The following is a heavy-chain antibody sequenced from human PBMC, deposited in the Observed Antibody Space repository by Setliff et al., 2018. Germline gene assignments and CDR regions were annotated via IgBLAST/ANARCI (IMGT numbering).Heavy chain of an antibody. CDR3: ARKYQRGKAPVVDP. Sequence: SETLSLTCAVYGDSFSDYYWSWIRQPPGKGMEWIGSVYYSGYTYYNPSLQSRVTISVDMSKSQFSLNLRSVTAADTAVYYCARKYQRGKAPVVDPWGQGTLVTVSS. J-gene: IGHJ5*02. V-gene: IGHV4-34*01. CDR2: VYYSGYT. D-gene: IGHD2-2*01. CDR1: GDSFSDYY.